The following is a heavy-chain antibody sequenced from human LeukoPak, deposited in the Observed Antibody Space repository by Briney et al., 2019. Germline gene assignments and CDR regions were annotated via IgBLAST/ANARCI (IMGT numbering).Heavy chain of an antibody. J-gene: IGHJ4*02. CDR3: ARWVGLSSWYYFDY. Sequence: SETLSLTCTVSGGSISSYYWSWIRQHPGKGLEWIGYIYYSGSTNYNPSLKSRVTISVDTSKNQFSLKLSSVTAADTAVYYCARWVGLSSWYYFDYWGQGTLVIVSS. D-gene: IGHD6-13*01. CDR2: IYYSGST. CDR1: GGSISSYY. V-gene: IGHV4-59*01.